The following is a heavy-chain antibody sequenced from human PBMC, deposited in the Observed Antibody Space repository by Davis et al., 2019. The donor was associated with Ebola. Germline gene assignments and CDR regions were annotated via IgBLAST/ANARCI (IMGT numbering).Heavy chain of an antibody. CDR3: ARAPTPYQPPFDY. V-gene: IGHV4-61*01. CDR2: IYYSGST. Sequence: SETLSLTCIVSGGSVRSRDNYYWSWIRQSPGKGPEWIGLIYYSGSTNYNPSLKSRVTISVDTSKNQFSLKLSSVTAADTAVYYCARAPTPYQPPFDYWGQGTLVTVSS. CDR1: GGSVRSRDNYY. J-gene: IGHJ4*02. D-gene: IGHD2-2*01.